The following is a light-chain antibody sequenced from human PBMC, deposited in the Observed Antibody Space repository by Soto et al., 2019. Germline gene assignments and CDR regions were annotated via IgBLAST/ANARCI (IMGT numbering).Light chain of an antibody. V-gene: IGKV1-5*01. CDR3: QQYNTYV. CDR1: QGIASW. J-gene: IGKJ1*01. CDR2: DAS. Sequence: DSQVAQSPASVSASVGERVTITCRASQGIASWLAWYQQKPGKAPELLIYDASSLKSGVPSRFSGSGSGTEFTLTISDLQPGDFATYFCQQYNTYVFGQGTKVDIK.